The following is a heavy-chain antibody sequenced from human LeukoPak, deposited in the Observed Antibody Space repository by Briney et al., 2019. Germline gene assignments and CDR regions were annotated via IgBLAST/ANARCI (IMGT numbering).Heavy chain of an antibody. V-gene: IGHV3-21*01. CDR3: ARDISGWGTTHRFDY. D-gene: IGHD3-16*01. Sequence: GGSLRLSCAASGFTFSSYSMNWVRQAPGKGLEWVSSISSSSSYIYYADSVKGRFTISRDNAKNSLYLQMNSLRAEDTAVYYCARDISGWGTTHRFDYWGQGTLVTVSS. CDR2: ISSSSSYI. J-gene: IGHJ4*02. CDR1: GFTFSSYS.